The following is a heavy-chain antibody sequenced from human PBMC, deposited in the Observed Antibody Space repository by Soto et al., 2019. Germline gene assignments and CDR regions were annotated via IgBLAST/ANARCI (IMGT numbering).Heavy chain of an antibody. CDR3: AKDFTPDSRWDIDY. V-gene: IGHV3-23*01. J-gene: IGHJ4*02. CDR2: IIGAGAP. D-gene: IGHD1-26*01. Sequence: EVQLLESGGGLVQPGGSLRLSCAASGFTFSIYAMNWVRQAPGKGLEWVAGIIGAGAPYYADPVKGRFTISRDNSKNRLYLQMNSLRDEDTALYFCAKDFTPDSRWDIDYWGQGALVTVSS. CDR1: GFTFSIYA.